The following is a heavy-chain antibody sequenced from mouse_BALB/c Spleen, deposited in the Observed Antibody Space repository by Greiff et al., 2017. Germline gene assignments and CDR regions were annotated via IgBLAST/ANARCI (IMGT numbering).Heavy chain of an antibody. CDR2: ISNGGGST. Sequence: EVKLEESGGGLVQPGGSLKLSCAASGFTFSSYTMSWVRQTPEKRLEWVAYISNGGGSTYYPDTVKGRFTISRDNAKNTLYLQMSSLKSEDTAMYYCARHETRYAMDYWGQGTSVTVSS. CDR1: GFTFSSYT. CDR3: ARHETRYAMDY. V-gene: IGHV5-12-2*01. J-gene: IGHJ4*01.